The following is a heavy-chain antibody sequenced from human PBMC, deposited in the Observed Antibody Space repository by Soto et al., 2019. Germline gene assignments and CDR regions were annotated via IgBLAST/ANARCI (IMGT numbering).Heavy chain of an antibody. CDR2: IIPIFGIA. V-gene: IGHV1-69*08. CDR1: GGTFSRYS. D-gene: IGHD2-2*01. Sequence: QVQLVQSGAEVKKPGSSVKVSCKASGGTFSRYSMTWVRQAPGHGLEWIGRIIPIFGIASYAQKFQGRVTITADDSTSTAYMELSSLRSDDTAVYYCAREDRDRETGLVPAAIDGMDVWGQGTTVTVSS. J-gene: IGHJ6*02. CDR3: AREDRDRETGLVPAAIDGMDV.